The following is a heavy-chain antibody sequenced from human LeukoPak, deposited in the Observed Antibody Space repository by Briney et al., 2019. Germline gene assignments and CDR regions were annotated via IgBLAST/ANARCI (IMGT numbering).Heavy chain of an antibody. D-gene: IGHD3-10*01. J-gene: IGHJ3*02. CDR2: IYPGDSDT. CDR3: ARQGSSYYYGSGSYYKKNAFDI. Sequence: GESLKISCKGSGYSFTSYWIGWVRQMPGKGLEWMGLIYPGDSDTRYSPSFQGQVTISADKSISTAYLQWSSLKASDTAMYYCARQGSSYYYGSGSYYKKNAFDIWGQGTMVTVSS. V-gene: IGHV5-51*01. CDR1: GYSFTSYW.